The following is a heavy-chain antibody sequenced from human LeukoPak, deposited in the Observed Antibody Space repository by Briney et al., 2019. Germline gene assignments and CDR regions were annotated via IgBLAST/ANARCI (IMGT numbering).Heavy chain of an antibody. V-gene: IGHV3-48*04. J-gene: IGHJ4*02. CDR2: ISSSSAI. D-gene: IGHD3-22*01. Sequence: SGGSLRLSCAASGFTFSNYTMNWVRQAPGKGLEWVSYISSSSAIFYADSVKGRFTISRDNAKNSLYLQMNSLTAEDTAVYYCARDGAPYYYDKSAYYGYWGQGTLVTVSS. CDR3: ARDGAPYYYDKSAYYGY. CDR1: GFTFSNYT.